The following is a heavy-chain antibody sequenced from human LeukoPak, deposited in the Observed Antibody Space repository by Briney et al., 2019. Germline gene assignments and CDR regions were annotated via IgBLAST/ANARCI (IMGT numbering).Heavy chain of an antibody. CDR2: IYYSGST. J-gene: IGHJ4*02. Sequence: SETLSLTCAVSGGSISSGDYYWSWIRQPPGKGLEWIGYIYYSGSTYYNPSLKSRVTISVDTSKNQFSLKLSSVTAADTAVYYCARVLYEGYFDYWGQGTLVTVSS. CDR3: ARVLYEGYFDY. V-gene: IGHV4-30-4*01. D-gene: IGHD5/OR15-5a*01. CDR1: GGSISSGDYY.